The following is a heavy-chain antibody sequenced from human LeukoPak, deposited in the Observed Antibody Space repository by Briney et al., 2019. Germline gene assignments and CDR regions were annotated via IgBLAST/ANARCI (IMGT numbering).Heavy chain of an antibody. Sequence: GASVKVSCKASGGTFSNYAISWVRQAPGQGLEWMGGIIPIFGTASYAQKFQGRVTITADESTSTAYMELSSLRSEDTAVYYCARDLGDSFEYWGQGTLVTVSS. D-gene: IGHD3-10*01. CDR1: GGTFSNYA. V-gene: IGHV1-69*13. J-gene: IGHJ4*02. CDR2: IIPIFGTA. CDR3: ARDLGDSFEY.